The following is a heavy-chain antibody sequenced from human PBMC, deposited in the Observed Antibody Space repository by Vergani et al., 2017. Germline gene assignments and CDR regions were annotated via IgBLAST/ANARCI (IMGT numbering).Heavy chain of an antibody. D-gene: IGHD5-12*01. CDR1: GFTFRNYA. Sequence: EVQLLESGGGLAQPGGSLRLSCAASGFTFRNYAMTWVRQAPGKGLEWVSSVSGSSATPYYADSVKGRFIISRDNSKNTLHLQMNSLRADDTAVYYCTRGSRGYTGYCFDYWGQGTLATVSS. J-gene: IGHJ4*02. V-gene: IGHV3-23*01. CDR2: VSGSSATP. CDR3: TRGSRGYTGYCFDY.